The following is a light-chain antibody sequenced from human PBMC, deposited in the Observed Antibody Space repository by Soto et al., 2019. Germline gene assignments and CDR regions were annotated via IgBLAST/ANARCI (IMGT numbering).Light chain of an antibody. V-gene: IGKV3-15*01. CDR3: QQSYSTPTT. Sequence: EMVMTQSLATLSVTQGERATLSCRASQSVSGNLAWYQQKPGQAPRLLIYGASTRATGIPARFSGSGSGTDFTLTISSLQPEDFGTYYCQQSYSTPTTFGQGTRLAIK. J-gene: IGKJ5*01. CDR1: QSVSGN. CDR2: GAS.